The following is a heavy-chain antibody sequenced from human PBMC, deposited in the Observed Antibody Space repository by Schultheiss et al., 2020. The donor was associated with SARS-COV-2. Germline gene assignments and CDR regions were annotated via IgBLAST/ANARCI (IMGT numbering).Heavy chain of an antibody. Sequence: ASVKVSCKASGYTFTGYYMHWVRQAPGQGLEWMGWINPNSGGTNYAQKFQGRVTMTRDTSINTVYMEVGNLRYDDTAVYYCARDLVTVATARFDPWGQGTLVTVSS. D-gene: IGHD5-12*01. CDR2: INPNSGGT. V-gene: IGHV1-2*02. J-gene: IGHJ5*02. CDR1: GYTFTGYY. CDR3: ARDLVTVATARFDP.